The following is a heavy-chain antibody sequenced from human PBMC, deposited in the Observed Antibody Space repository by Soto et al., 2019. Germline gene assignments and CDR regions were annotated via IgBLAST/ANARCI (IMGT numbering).Heavy chain of an antibody. V-gene: IGHV1-18*01. J-gene: IGHJ6*02. CDR2: INDYNGNT. CDR3: AREGYYSGSETYSPPRYFGMDV. D-gene: IGHD3-10*01. CDR1: GYTFHNYG. Sequence: VASVKVSCKTSGYTFHNYGLSWVRQAPGQGLEWMGWINDYNGNTRYAQKFQGRLTMTIDRSTRTAYVELRSLTSDDTAVYFCAREGYYSGSETYSPPRYFGMDVWG.